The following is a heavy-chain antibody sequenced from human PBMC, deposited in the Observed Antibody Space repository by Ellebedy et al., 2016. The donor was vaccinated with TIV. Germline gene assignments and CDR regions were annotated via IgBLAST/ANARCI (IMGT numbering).Heavy chain of an antibody. D-gene: IGHD6-6*01. Sequence: GESLKISCAASGFTFSDYYMSWIRQAPGKGLEWVSYISSSGSTRYYADSVKGRFTISRDNAKNSLYLQMNSLRAEDTAVYYCARVGYSGSWFDYWGQGTLVTVSS. CDR2: ISSSGSTR. CDR1: GFTFSDYY. CDR3: ARVGYSGSWFDY. V-gene: IGHV3-11*01. J-gene: IGHJ4*02.